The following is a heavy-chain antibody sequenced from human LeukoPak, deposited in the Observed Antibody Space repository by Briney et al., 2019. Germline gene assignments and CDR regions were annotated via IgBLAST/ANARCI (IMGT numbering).Heavy chain of an antibody. D-gene: IGHD5-18*01. CDR2: ISSSSSYI. V-gene: IGHV3-21*01. Sequence: PGGSLRLSCAASGFTVSSNYMRWVRQAPGKGLEWVSSISSSSSYIYYADSVKGRFTISRDNAKNSLYLQMNSLRAEDTAVYYCARVVTTYYMDVWGKGTTVTVSS. CDR1: GFTVSSNY. J-gene: IGHJ6*03. CDR3: ARVVTTYYMDV.